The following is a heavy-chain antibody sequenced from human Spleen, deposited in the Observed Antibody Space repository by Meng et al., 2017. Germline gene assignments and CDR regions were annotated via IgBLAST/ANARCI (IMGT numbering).Heavy chain of an antibody. Sequence: QVQLRESGPALVKPSASLSLTCAGPGESITNHNWWSWVRQPPGQGLVWIGEIPHRGSSAYNPSLKSRVSMSIDKSKNQFSLKLTSVTAADTAVYHCLRGSGGSVWGQGTLVTVSS. CDR1: GESITNHNW. J-gene: IGHJ1*01. V-gene: IGHV4-4*02. D-gene: IGHD3-10*01. CDR2: IPHRGSS. CDR3: LRGSGGSV.